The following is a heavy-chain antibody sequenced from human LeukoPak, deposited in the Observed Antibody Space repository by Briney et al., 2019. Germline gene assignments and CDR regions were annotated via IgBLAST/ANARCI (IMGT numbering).Heavy chain of an antibody. CDR1: GYTFTSYG. CDR3: ARVLGEGDYYDSSGYYYAPDY. CDR2: ISAFNGNT. J-gene: IGHJ4*02. D-gene: IGHD3-22*01. Sequence: ASVKVSCKASGYTFTSYGISWVRQAPGQGLEWMGWISAFNGNTNYAQKLQGRVTMTTDTSTSTAYMELRSLRSDDTAVYYCARVLGEGDYYDSSGYYYAPDYWGQGTLVTVSS. V-gene: IGHV1-18*01.